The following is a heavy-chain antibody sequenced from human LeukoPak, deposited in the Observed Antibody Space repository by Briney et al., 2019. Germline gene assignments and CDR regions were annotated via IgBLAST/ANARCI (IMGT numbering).Heavy chain of an antibody. J-gene: IGHJ4*02. CDR1: GFTFSSYA. D-gene: IGHD3-22*01. CDR3: AVGGYYYDSSGSPFDY. Sequence: PGGSLRLSCAASGFTFSSYAMHWVRQAPGKGLEWVAVISYDGSNKYYADSVKGRFTISRDNSKNTLYLQMNSLRAEDTAVYCCAVGGYYYDSSGSPFDYWGQGTLVTVSS. V-gene: IGHV3-30-3*01. CDR2: ISYDGSNK.